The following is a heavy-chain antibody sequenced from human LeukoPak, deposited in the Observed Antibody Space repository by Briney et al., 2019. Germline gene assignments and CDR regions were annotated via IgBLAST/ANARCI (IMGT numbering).Heavy chain of an antibody. V-gene: IGHV4-38-2*02. D-gene: IGHD7-27*01. CDR1: GYSISSGYY. Sequence: SETLSLTCTVSGYSISSGYYWGWIRQPPGKGLEWIGSIYHSGSTYYNPSLKSRVTISVDTSKNQFSLKLSSVTAADTAVYYCARGVALGYFDYWGQGTLVTVSS. CDR3: ARGVALGYFDY. J-gene: IGHJ4*02. CDR2: IYHSGST.